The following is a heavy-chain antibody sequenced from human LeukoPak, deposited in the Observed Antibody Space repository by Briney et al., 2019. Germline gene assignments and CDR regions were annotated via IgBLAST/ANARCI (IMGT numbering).Heavy chain of an antibody. D-gene: IGHD3-10*01. CDR3: ARVGVRGVNKVVDY. J-gene: IGHJ4*02. V-gene: IGHV4-34*01. CDR2: INHSGST. CDR1: GGSFSGYY. Sequence: SETLSLTCAVYGGSFSGYYWSWIRQPPGKGLEWIGEINHSGSTNYNPSLKSRVTISVDTSKNQFSLKLSSVTAADTAVYYCARVGVRGVNKVVDYWGQGTLVTVSS.